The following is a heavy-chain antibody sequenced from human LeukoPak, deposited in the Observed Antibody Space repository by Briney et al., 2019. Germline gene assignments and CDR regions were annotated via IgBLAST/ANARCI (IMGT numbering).Heavy chain of an antibody. CDR1: GGSFSGYY. D-gene: IGHD3-22*01. J-gene: IGHJ4*02. CDR3: ARDLGYYDSSGYYYVDY. CDR2: INHSGST. Sequence: PSETLSLTCAVYGGSFSGYYWSWIRQPPGKGLEWIGEINHSGSTNYNPSLKSRVTISVDTSKNQFSLRLSSVTAADTAVYYCARDLGYYDSSGYYYVDYWGQGTLVTVSS. V-gene: IGHV4-34*01.